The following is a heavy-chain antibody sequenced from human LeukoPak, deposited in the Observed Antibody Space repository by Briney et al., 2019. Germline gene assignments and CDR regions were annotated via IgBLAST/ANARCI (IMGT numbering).Heavy chain of an antibody. CDR3: ARGRGLEWLPFNWFDP. Sequence: SETLSLTCAVYGESFSGYYWSWIRQPPGKGLEWIGEINHSGSTNYNPSLKSRVTISVDTSKNQFSLKLSSVTAADTAVYYCARGRGLEWLPFNWFDPWGQGTLVTVSS. V-gene: IGHV4-34*01. CDR1: GESFSGYY. CDR2: INHSGST. J-gene: IGHJ5*02. D-gene: IGHD3-3*01.